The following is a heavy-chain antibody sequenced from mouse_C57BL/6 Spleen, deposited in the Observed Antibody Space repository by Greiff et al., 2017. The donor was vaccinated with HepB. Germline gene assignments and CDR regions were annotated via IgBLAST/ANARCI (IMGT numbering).Heavy chain of an antibody. D-gene: IGHD2-3*01. CDR3: ARDYDGYYYFDY. Sequence: VQLKESGPELVKPGASVKMSCKASGYTFTDYNMHWVKQSHGKSLEWIGYINPNNGGTSYNQKFKGKATLTVNKSSSTAYMELRSLTSEDSAVYYCARDYDGYYYFDYWGQGTTLTVAS. V-gene: IGHV1-22*01. CDR1: GYTFTDYN. J-gene: IGHJ2*01. CDR2: INPNNGGT.